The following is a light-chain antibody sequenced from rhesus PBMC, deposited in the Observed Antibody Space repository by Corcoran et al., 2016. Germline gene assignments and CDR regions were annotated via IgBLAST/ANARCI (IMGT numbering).Light chain of an antibody. CDR2: DVS. CDR1: QGISSY. CDR3: LQHNSYPRT. Sequence: DIQMTQSPSSLSASVGDTVPITCRASQGISSYLNWFHQKPGKAPKLLIYDVSNLESGVPSRFSGRGSGTNFTLTISSLQPEEFAAYYCLQHNSYPRTFGQGTKVEIK. J-gene: IGKJ1*01. V-gene: IGKV1-28*03.